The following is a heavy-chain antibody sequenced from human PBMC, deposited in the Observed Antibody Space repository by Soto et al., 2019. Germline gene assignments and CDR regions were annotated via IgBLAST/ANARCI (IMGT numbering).Heavy chain of an antibody. Sequence: GGSLRLSCAASGFTFDDYAMHWVRQAPGKGLEWVSGISWNSGSIGYADSVKGRFTISRDNAKNSLYLQMNSLRAEDTALYYCAKDTGGYGDYTPFDIWGQGTMVTVSS. V-gene: IGHV3-9*01. CDR3: AKDTGGYGDYTPFDI. CDR2: ISWNSGSI. CDR1: GFTFDDYA. J-gene: IGHJ3*02. D-gene: IGHD4-17*01.